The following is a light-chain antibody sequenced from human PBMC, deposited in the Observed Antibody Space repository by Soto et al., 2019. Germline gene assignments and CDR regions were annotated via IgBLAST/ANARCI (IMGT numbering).Light chain of an antibody. Sequence: DIQMTQSPSSLSASVGNRVTITCRASQSISTYLNWYQKKPGKAPNLLIYDASRLQSGVPSRFSGSGGGKDFTLSISSVKPEDFATYFCQQSYMDPITFGQATRLEIK. V-gene: IGKV1-39*01. CDR2: DAS. CDR3: QQSYMDPIT. J-gene: IGKJ5*01. CDR1: QSISTY.